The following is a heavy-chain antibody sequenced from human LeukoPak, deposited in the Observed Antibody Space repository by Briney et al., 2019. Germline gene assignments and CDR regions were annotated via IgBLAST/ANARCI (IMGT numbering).Heavy chain of an antibody. J-gene: IGHJ5*02. V-gene: IGHV4-39*01. CDR2: VYNSGTT. CDR3: ARLWFGNGRTFDP. Sequence: SETLSLTCTVSGGSIISSNYYWAWIRQPPGKELEWLATVYNSGTTYYTPSLKSRATISVDASKDQFSLKLDSVTAADTALYYCARLWFGNGRTFDPWGQGTLVTVSS. D-gene: IGHD3-10*01. CDR1: GGSIISSNYY.